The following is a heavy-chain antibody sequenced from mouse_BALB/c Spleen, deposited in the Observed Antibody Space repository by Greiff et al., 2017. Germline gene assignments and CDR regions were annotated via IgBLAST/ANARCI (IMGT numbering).Heavy chain of an antibody. V-gene: IGHV5-17*02. Sequence: EVKVEESGGGLVQPGGSRKLSCAASGFTFSSFGMHWVRQAPEKGLEWVAYISSGSSTIYYADTVKGRFTISRDNPKNTLFLQMTSLRSEDTAMYYCARSDYDGDAPFDYWGQGTTLTVSS. CDR1: GFTFSSFG. CDR3: ARSDYDGDAPFDY. D-gene: IGHD2-4*01. CDR2: ISSGSSTI. J-gene: IGHJ2*01.